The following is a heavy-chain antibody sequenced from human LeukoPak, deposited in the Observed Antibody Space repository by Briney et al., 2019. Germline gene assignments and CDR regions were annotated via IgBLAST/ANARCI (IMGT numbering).Heavy chain of an antibody. CDR3: ARVTVPQWTMFDY. CDR2: INPSDGST. V-gene: IGHV1-46*01. J-gene: IGHJ4*02. D-gene: IGHD4/OR15-4a*01. CDR1: GYTFTNYY. Sequence: ASVNVSCKASGYTFTNYYMHWVRQAPGQGLEWMGVINPSDGSTTYARKFQGRVTMTRDTSTSTVYMELSSLRSEDTAVYYCARVTVPQWTMFDYWGQGTLVTVSS.